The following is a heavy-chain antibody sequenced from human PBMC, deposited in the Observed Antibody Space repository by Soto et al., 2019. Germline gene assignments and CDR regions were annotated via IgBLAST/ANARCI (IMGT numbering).Heavy chain of an antibody. CDR1: GFTFSSYA. J-gene: IGHJ2*01. CDR2: ISYDGSNK. Sequence: QVQLVESGGGVVQPGRSLRLSCAASGFTFSSYAMHWVRQAPGKVLEWVAVISYDGSNKYYADSVKGRCTISRDNSKNTLYLQMNSLRAEDTAVYYCARPLWRDDYNWGYFDLWGRGTLVTVSS. D-gene: IGHD4-4*01. V-gene: IGHV3-30-3*01. CDR3: ARPLWRDDYNWGYFDL.